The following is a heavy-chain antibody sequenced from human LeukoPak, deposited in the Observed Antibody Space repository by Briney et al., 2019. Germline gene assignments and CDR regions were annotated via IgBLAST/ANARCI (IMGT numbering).Heavy chain of an antibody. CDR1: GFAFSSYW. V-gene: IGHV3-7*04. Sequence: GGSLRLSCAASGFAFSSYWMSWVRQAPGKGLEWVANIKQGGSEKYYVDSVKGRFTISRDNAKNSLYLQMNSLRAEDTAVYYCARATTVTTSPSGYFDYWGQGPLVTVSS. CDR2: IKQGGSEK. D-gene: IGHD4-17*01. J-gene: IGHJ4*02. CDR3: ARATTVTTSPSGYFDY.